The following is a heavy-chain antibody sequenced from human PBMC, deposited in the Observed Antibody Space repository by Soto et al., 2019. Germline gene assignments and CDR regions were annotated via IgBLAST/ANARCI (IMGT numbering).Heavy chain of an antibody. CDR2: ISGSGGST. CDR1: GFTFSSYA. CDR3: AKAGWELLLFDY. D-gene: IGHD1-26*01. Sequence: GGSLRLSCAASGFTFSSYAMSWVRQAPGKGLEGVSAISGSGGSTYYADSVKGRFTISRDNSKNTLYLQMNSLRAEDTAVYYCAKAGWELLLFDYWGQGTLVTVSS. J-gene: IGHJ4*02. V-gene: IGHV3-23*01.